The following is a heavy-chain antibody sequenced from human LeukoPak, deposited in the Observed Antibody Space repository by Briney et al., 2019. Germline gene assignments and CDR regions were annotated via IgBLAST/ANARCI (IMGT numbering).Heavy chain of an antibody. CDR2: ISAYNGNT. J-gene: IGHJ5*02. CDR3: ARVDNGDYVRRWFDP. CDR1: GYTFTSYG. Sequence: ASVKVSCKASGYTFTSYGISWVRQAPGQGLEWMGWISAYNGNTNYAQKLQGRVTMTTDTSTSTAYMELRSLRSDDTAIYYCARVDNGDYVRRWFDPWGQGTLVTVSS. V-gene: IGHV1-18*04. D-gene: IGHD4-17*01.